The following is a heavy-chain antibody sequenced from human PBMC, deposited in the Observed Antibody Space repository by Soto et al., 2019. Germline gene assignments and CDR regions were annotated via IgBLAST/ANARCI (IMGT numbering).Heavy chain of an antibody. Sequence: QVQLVQSGAEVKKPGASVKVSCKASGYTFTSYDINWVRQATGQGLEWMGWMNPNSGNTGYAQKFQGRVTMTRNTSISKAYMELSSLRSEDTAVYYCEGYYYDSSGYYRGDYWGQGTLVTVSS. CDR3: EGYYYDSSGYYRGDY. CDR2: MNPNSGNT. D-gene: IGHD3-22*01. V-gene: IGHV1-8*01. J-gene: IGHJ4*02. CDR1: GYTFTSYD.